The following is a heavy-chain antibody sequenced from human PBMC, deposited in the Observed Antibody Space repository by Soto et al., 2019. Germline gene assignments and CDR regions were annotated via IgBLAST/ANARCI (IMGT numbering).Heavy chain of an antibody. D-gene: IGHD6-6*01. CDR1: GYTLTRYA. CDR2: INAGNGNT. V-gene: IGHV1-3*01. Sequence: RASVKVSCKASGYTLTRYAIHWVRQAPGQRLEWMGWINAGNGNTKYSQKFQGRVTITRDTSASTAYMELSSLRSEDTAVYYCARGMAARLPYWGQGTLVTVSS. J-gene: IGHJ4*02. CDR3: ARGMAARLPY.